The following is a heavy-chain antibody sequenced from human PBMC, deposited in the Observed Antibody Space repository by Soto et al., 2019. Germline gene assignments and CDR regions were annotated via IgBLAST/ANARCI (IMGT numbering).Heavy chain of an antibody. CDR1: GYAFGDYD. V-gene: IGHV1-8*01. D-gene: IGHD1-1*01. J-gene: IGHJ5*02. CDR2: MNPNSANT. Sequence: QVQLVQSGAEVQRPGASVKVSCRASGYAFGDYDISWVRQAPGQGLEWMGWMNPNSANTGYAQKFQGRVSMNRDMAISTAYMELSRLRPEDTAIYYCARMATYGTLNWFDPWGQGALVTVSS. CDR3: ARMATYGTLNWFDP.